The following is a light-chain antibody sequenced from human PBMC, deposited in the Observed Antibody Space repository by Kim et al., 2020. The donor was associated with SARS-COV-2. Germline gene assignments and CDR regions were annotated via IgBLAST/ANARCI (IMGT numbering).Light chain of an antibody. CDR1: QSVSSSY. V-gene: IGKV3-20*01. CDR3: QQYAGSPWT. Sequence: EIVLTQSPGTLSFSPGERATLSCRASQSVSSSYLAWYQHKPGQAPRLLVYAASSRATGIPDRFSGSGYGTDFTLTIGRLEPEDFAVYYCQQYAGSPWTFGRGTKVEI. J-gene: IGKJ1*01. CDR2: AAS.